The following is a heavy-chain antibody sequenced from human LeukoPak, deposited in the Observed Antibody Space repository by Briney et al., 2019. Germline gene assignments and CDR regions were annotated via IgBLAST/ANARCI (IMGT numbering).Heavy chain of an antibody. Sequence: GGSLRLSCAASGFTFSSYSMNWVRQAPGKGLEWVSSISSSNNYRYYADSVKGRFTISRDNAKNSVYLQMNSLRAEDTAVYYCAKRRGSSWYVSYFDYWGQGTLVTVSS. CDR1: GFTFSSYS. CDR2: ISSSNNYR. V-gene: IGHV3-21*04. CDR3: AKRRGSSWYVSYFDY. D-gene: IGHD6-13*01. J-gene: IGHJ4*02.